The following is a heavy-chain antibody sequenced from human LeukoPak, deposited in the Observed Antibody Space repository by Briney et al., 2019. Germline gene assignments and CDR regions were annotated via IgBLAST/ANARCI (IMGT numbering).Heavy chain of an antibody. CDR3: ARRPTYYYDSSGRSFSY. D-gene: IGHD3-22*01. CDR1: GGSISSYY. J-gene: IGHJ4*02. CDR2: IYYSGST. V-gene: IGHV4-59*12. Sequence: PSETLSLTCTVSGGSISSYYWSWIRQPPGKGLEWIGYIYYSGSTNYNPSLKSRVTISVDTSKNQFSLKLSSVTAADTAVYYCARRPTYYYDSSGRSFSYWGQGTLVTVSS.